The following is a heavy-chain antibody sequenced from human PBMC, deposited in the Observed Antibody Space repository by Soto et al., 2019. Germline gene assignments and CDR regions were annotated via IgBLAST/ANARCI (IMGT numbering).Heavy chain of an antibody. V-gene: IGHV1-69*01. D-gene: IGHD1-1*01. CDR1: GGTFSSYA. J-gene: IGHJ6*02. Sequence: QAQLVQSGAEVKKPGSSVKVSCKASGGTFSSYAISWVRQAPGQGLEWMGGIIPIFGTANYAQKFQGRVTITADESTSTAYIELGSLRSEHTAVYYCASGTWRLKRLYYYHRMDVWGQGTTVTVSS. CDR3: ASGTWRLKRLYYYHRMDV. CDR2: IIPIFGTA.